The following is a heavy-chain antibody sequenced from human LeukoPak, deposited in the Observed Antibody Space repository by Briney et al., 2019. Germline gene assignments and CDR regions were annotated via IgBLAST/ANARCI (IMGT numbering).Heavy chain of an antibody. CDR1: GGSIRSSTDY. D-gene: IGHD1-26*01. V-gene: IGHV4-39*07. Sequence: SSETLSLTCTVSGGSIRSSTDYWDWIRQPPGKGLEWIGCLYYSGSTDYSPSLKSRVSISVDTSKNQFSLKLTSVTAADTAVYYCARGGSIVGATPHDAFDIWGPGTVVTVS. J-gene: IGHJ3*02. CDR2: LYYSGST. CDR3: ARGGSIVGATPHDAFDI.